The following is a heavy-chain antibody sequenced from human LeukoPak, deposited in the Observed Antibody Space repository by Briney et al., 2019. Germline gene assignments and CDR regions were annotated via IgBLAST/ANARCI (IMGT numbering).Heavy chain of an antibody. CDR3: ARDALTRYCSGGSCYSRYYYFDY. Sequence: ASVKVSCKASGYTFTSYGISWVRQAPGQGLEWMGWISAYNGNTNYAQKLQGRVTMTTDTSTSTAYMELRSLRSDDTAVYYCARDALTRYCSGGSCYSRYYYFDYWGQGTLVTVSS. CDR1: GYTFTSYG. D-gene: IGHD2-15*01. J-gene: IGHJ4*02. V-gene: IGHV1-18*01. CDR2: ISAYNGNT.